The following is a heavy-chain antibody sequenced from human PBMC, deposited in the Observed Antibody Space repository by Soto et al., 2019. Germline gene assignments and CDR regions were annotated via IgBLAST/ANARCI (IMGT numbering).Heavy chain of an antibody. CDR1: GFSFTRYS. Sequence: GGSLRLSCQTSGFSFTRYSLSWGRRAPGRGLEWVSVVTGGGETTYYADSVKGRVTISRDNSKKTLFLEMRSLRGEDTAVYFCAKAQEASGLPYSYLDYWGPGTLVTVSS. CDR3: AKAQEASGLPYSYLDY. J-gene: IGHJ4*02. D-gene: IGHD6-19*01. CDR2: VTGGGETT. V-gene: IGHV3-23*01.